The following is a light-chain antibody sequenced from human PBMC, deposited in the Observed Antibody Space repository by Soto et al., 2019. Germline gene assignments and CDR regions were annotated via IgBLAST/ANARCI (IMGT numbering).Light chain of an antibody. Sequence: DIQMTQSPSSLSASVGDRVTITCRASQSISSYLNWYQQKPGKDPKLLIYAASSLQLGVPSRFSGSGSGTYFTLTISSLQPEDFATYYCHQSYSTPCFGGGTKVEIK. V-gene: IGKV1-39*01. CDR1: QSISSY. CDR2: AAS. J-gene: IGKJ4*01. CDR3: HQSYSTPC.